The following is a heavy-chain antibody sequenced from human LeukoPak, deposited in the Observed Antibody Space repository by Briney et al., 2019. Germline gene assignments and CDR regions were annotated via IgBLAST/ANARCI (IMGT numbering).Heavy chain of an antibody. CDR3: ARVRGGYCSSTSCSHGMDY. CDR1: GFTFSSYW. V-gene: IGHV3-7*01. Sequence: PGGSLRLSCAASGFTFSSYWMSWVRQAPGKGLEWVANIKQDGSEKDYVDSVKGRFTISRDNAKNSLYVQMNSLRAEDTAVYYCARVRGGYCSSTSCSHGMDYWGQGTLVTVSS. CDR2: IKQDGSEK. J-gene: IGHJ4*02. D-gene: IGHD2-2*01.